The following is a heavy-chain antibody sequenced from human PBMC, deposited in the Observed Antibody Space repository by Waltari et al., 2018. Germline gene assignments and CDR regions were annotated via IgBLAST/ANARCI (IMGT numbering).Heavy chain of an antibody. Sequence: QVQLAESGGGLVKPGGSLRLSCAGSGFTFGDYYMGWIRQAPGEWLEWVLFISRSGATTYYADSVKDRFTISRDNSNNSVSLQMHSLRVEDTALYYCARPQRGYYGMDVWGQGTTVTVAS. V-gene: IGHV3-11*01. CDR1: GFTFGDYY. CDR2: ISRSGATT. CDR3: ARPQRGYYGMDV. J-gene: IGHJ6*02.